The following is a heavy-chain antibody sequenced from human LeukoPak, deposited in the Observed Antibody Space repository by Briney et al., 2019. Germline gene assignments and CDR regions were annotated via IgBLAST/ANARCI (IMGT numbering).Heavy chain of an antibody. CDR1: GFTFDDYG. CDR2: INWNGGST. CDR3: ARQGAGVRGVITSFDY. D-gene: IGHD3-10*01. J-gene: IGHJ4*02. V-gene: IGHV3-20*04. Sequence: GGSLRLSCAASGFTFDDYGMSWVRQAPGKGLEWVSGINWNGGSTGYADSVKGRFTISRDNAKNSLYLQMNSLRAEDTALYYCARQGAGVRGVITSFDYWGQGTLVTVSS.